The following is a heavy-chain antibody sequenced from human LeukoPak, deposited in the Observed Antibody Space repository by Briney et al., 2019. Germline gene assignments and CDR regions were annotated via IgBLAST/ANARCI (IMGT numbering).Heavy chain of an antibody. V-gene: IGHV3-7*01. CDR2: IKESGSEK. J-gene: IGHJ4*02. CDR3: ARGWGERGKCRGGTCNNPQFDY. Sequence: PGGSLRLSCAASGFTFDYYWMTWVRQAPGKGLEWLAHIKESGSEKSYLDSVKGRFTISRDNAKNSLYPQMNSLRVEDTAVYYCARGWGERGKCRGGTCNNPQFDYWGRGTLVTVSS. D-gene: IGHD2-15*01. CDR1: GFTFDYYW.